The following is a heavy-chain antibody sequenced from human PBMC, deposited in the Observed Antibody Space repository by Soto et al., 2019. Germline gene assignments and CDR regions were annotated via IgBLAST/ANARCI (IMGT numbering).Heavy chain of an antibody. J-gene: IGHJ4*02. Sequence: ASVKVSCKASGYIFTGYYMHWVRQAPGQGLEWMGWINPNSGDTNYTQKFQGWVTMTRDTSISTAYMELSRLRSDDTAVYYCATSRISIAVAGETEYYFDYWGQGTPATVS. D-gene: IGHD6-19*01. CDR1: GYIFTGYY. V-gene: IGHV1-2*04. CDR2: INPNSGDT. CDR3: ATSRISIAVAGETEYYFDY.